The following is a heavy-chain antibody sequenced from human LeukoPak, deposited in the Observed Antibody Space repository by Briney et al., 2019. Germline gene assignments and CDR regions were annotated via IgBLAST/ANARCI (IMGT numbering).Heavy chain of an antibody. V-gene: IGHV3-21*01. CDR2: IGPTGTDR. CDR3: ATETIGRHYDY. J-gene: IGHJ4*02. D-gene: IGHD1-14*01. CDR1: GFTFSSCG. Sequence: GGSLRLXCAASGFTFSSCGFNWVRQAPGKGLEWVSSIGPTGTDRYYADSVRGRFTISRDNAKNSMYLQMDSLRDEDTAVYYCATETIGRHYDYWGQRTLLTVSS.